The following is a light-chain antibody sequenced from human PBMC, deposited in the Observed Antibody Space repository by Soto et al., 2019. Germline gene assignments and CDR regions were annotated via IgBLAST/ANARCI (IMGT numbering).Light chain of an antibody. CDR3: SSYTSSSTLYV. CDR1: SSDIGGYNY. CDR2: EVS. J-gene: IGLJ1*01. Sequence: ALTKPASVSGSPGQSITISCAGTSSDIGGYNYVSWYQQHPGKAPKVMIYEVSNRPSGVSNRFSGSKSGNTASLTISGLQAEDEADYYCSSYTSSSTLYVFGSGTKVTVL. V-gene: IGLV2-14*01.